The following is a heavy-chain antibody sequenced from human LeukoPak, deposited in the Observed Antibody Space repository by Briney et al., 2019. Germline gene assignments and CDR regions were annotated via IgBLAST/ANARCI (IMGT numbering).Heavy chain of an antibody. CDR1: GYTFTSYA. Sequence: GASVKVSCKASGYTFTSYAMNWVRQAPGQGLEWMGWINTNTGNPTYAQGFTGRFVFSLDTSVSTAYLQISSLEAEDTAVYYCATLAAAQNLAVDYWGQGTLVTVSS. CDR3: ATLAAAQNLAVDY. CDR2: INTNTGNP. J-gene: IGHJ4*02. D-gene: IGHD6-13*01. V-gene: IGHV7-4-1*02.